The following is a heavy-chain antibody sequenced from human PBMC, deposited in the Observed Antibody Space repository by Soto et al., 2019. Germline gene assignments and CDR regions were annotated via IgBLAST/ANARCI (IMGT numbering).Heavy chain of an antibody. J-gene: IGHJ4*02. D-gene: IGHD4-4*01. Sequence: QVQLVQSGAEVKKPGASVKVSCKASGYTFTSYGISWVRQAPGQGIEGMGWISAYNGNKNNAKKLQGRVTMTTATYTSTAYMELRSLRSDDTAVYYSARGSNEIDYWGQGTMVTVSS. V-gene: IGHV1-18*01. CDR2: ISAYNGNK. CDR3: ARGSNEIDY. CDR1: GYTFTSYG.